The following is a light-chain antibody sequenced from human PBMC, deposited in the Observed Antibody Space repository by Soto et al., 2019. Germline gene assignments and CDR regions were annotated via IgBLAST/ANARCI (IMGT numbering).Light chain of an antibody. J-gene: IGKJ1*01. CDR2: GAS. Sequence: EIVMTQSPATLSVSPGERATLSCRASQSVSSNLAWYQQKPGQPPSLLIYGASARATGIPARFRGSGSGTDFTLSISSLEPEDFAVYYCQQRTDRPPWTFGQGTKVESK. CDR3: QQRTDRPPWT. V-gene: IGKV3-15*01. CDR1: QSVSSN.